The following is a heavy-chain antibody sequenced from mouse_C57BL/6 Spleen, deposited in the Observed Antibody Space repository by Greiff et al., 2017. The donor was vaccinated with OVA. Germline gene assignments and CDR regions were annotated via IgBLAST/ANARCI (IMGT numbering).Heavy chain of an antibody. CDR2: IDPSDSYT. J-gene: IGHJ4*01. D-gene: IGHD1-1*01. Sequence: VQLQQPGAELVRPGTSVKLSCKASGYPFTSYWMHWVKQRPGQGLEWIGVIDPSDSYTNYNQKFKGKATLTVATSSSTAYMQLSSLTSEDSAVYYCYYGSSYGAYAMDYWGQGTSVTVSS. V-gene: IGHV1-59*01. CDR1: GYPFTSYW. CDR3: YYGSSYGAYAMDY.